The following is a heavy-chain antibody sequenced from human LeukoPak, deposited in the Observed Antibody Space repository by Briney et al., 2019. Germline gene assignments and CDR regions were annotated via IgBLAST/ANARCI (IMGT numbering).Heavy chain of an antibody. D-gene: IGHD6-19*01. CDR2: IYYSGST. CDR1: GGSISSYY. Sequence: SETLSLTCTVSGGSISSYYWSWIRQPPGKGLEWIGYIYYSGSTNYNPSLKSRVTISVDTSKNQFSLKLSSVTAADTAVYYCARFVSGVAGTSDAFDIWGQGTMVTVSS. V-gene: IGHV4-59*01. CDR3: ARFVSGVAGTSDAFDI. J-gene: IGHJ3*02.